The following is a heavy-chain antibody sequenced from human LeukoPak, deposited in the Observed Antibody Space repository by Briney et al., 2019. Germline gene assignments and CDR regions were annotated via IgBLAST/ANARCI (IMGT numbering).Heavy chain of an antibody. CDR2: IYSGVTT. CDR1: GFTVSSNY. V-gene: IGHV3-53*01. J-gene: IGHJ4*02. D-gene: IGHD3-22*01. CDR3: AGGIGGFYDSSGYYNY. Sequence: PGGSLRLSCAASGFTVSSNYMSWVRQAPGKGLEWVSVIYSGVTTYYAESVKGRFTISRDNSKNTLLLQMNSLRAEDTAVYYCAGGIGGFYDSSGYYNYWGQGTLVTVSS.